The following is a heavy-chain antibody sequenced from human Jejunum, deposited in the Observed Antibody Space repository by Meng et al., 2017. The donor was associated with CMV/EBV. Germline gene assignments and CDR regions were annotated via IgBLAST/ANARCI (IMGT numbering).Heavy chain of an antibody. CDR3: TSVDGAHSAKYDH. V-gene: IGHV7-4-1*02. J-gene: IGHJ4*02. CDR1: GYRCETYG. Sequence: CTTFGYRCETYGLPRLREAPGQLLEWIQCSSISTGNLVYPQDFRGRFVFSLDASLSTAYLQINGLRAGDTAIYYCTSVDGAHSAKYDHWGQGTLVTVSS. D-gene: IGHD5-24*01. CDR2: SSISTGNL.